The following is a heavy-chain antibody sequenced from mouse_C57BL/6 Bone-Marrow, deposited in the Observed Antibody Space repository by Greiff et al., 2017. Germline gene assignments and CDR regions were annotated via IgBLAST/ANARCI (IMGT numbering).Heavy chain of an antibody. D-gene: IGHD1-1*01. CDR1: GFTFSSYT. J-gene: IGHJ4*01. V-gene: IGHV5-9*01. CDR2: ISGGGGNT. CDR3: AGTYYGSSSYYAMDY. Sequence: EVQRVESGGGLVKPGGSLKLSCAASGFTFSSYTMSWVRQTPEKRLEWVATISGGGGNTYYPDSVKGRFTISRDNAKNTLYLQMSSLRSEDTALYYCAGTYYGSSSYYAMDYWGQGTSVTVSS.